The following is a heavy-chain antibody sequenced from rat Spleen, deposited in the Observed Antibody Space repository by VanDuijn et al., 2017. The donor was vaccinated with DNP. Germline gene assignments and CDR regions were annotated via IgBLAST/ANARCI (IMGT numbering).Heavy chain of an antibody. Sequence: EVQLAESGGGLVQPGRSMKLSCAASGFTFSTFPMAWVRQAPTKGLEWVASISINGGTTYYRNSVKGRFTISRDNAKSALYLQMNSLRSEDMATYYCVRWYNSGYYFDYWGQGVMVTVSS. CDR1: GFTFSTFP. V-gene: IGHV5-46*01. D-gene: IGHD4-3*01. J-gene: IGHJ2*01. CDR2: ISINGGTT. CDR3: VRWYNSGYYFDY.